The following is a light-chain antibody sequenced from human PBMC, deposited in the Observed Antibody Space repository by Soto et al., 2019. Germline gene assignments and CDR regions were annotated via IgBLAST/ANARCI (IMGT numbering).Light chain of an antibody. Sequence: QSALTQPRSVSGSPGQSVTISCTGTSSDVGSYNYVSWYQQHPGKAPKLMIYDVNKRPSGVPDRFSGSKSGNTASLIISGLQAEDEADYYCCSYPGTYTWLFGGGTQLTVL. J-gene: IGLJ3*02. CDR1: SSDVGSYNY. V-gene: IGLV2-11*01. CDR2: DVN. CDR3: CSYPGTYTWL.